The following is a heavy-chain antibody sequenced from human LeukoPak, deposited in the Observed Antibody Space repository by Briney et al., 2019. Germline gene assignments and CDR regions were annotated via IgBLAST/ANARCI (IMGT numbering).Heavy chain of an antibody. CDR1: GFTFSSYE. D-gene: IGHD6-13*01. CDR2: ISSTNSYI. Sequence: PGGSLRLSCAASGFTFSSYEMNWVRQAPGKGLEWVSSISSTNSYIYYKDSVKGRFTISRDNAKNSLYLQMNSLRAEDTAVYYCARALVGAAGIVDYWGQGTLVTVSS. V-gene: IGHV3-21*01. CDR3: ARALVGAAGIVDY. J-gene: IGHJ4*02.